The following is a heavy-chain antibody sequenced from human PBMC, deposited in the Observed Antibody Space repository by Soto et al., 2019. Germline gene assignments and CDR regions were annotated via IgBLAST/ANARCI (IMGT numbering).Heavy chain of an antibody. J-gene: IGHJ5*02. CDR1: GYTFTNYG. CDR3: ARGPQSSGWRGEWFDA. V-gene: IGHV1-18*01. CDR2: IVTYNGNT. Sequence: QVQLGQSGAEVKKPGASVKVSCKAAGYTFTNYGISWVRQAPGQGLEWMGWIVTYNGNTQSTQKLQGRVTMTTDTSTSTAYMELRSLRSDDTAVYYCARGPQSSGWRGEWFDAWGQGTMVTVSS. D-gene: IGHD6-19*01.